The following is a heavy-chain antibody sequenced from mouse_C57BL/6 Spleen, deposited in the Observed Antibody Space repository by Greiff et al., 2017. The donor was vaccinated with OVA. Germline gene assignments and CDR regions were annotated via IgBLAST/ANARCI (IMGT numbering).Heavy chain of an antibody. Sequence: VKLMESGAELVRPGASVTLSCKASGYTFTDYEMHWVKQTPVHGLEWIGAIDPETGGTAYNQKFKGKATLPADKSSSTAYMELRSLTSEDSAVYYCTREGSVGLYYFDSWGQGTTLTVSS. CDR1: GYTFTDYE. J-gene: IGHJ2*01. CDR2: IDPETGGT. CDR3: TREGSVGLYYFDS. V-gene: IGHV1-15*01.